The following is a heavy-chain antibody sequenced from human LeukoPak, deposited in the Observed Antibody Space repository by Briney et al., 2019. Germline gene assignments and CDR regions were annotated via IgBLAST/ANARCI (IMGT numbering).Heavy chain of an antibody. J-gene: IGHJ6*02. D-gene: IGHD2-2*01. CDR1: GYSFTSYW. V-gene: IGHV5-51*01. CDR2: IYPGDSDT. Sequence: GEPLKISCKGSGYSFTSYWIGWVRQMPGKGLEWMGIIYPGDSDTRYSPSFQGQVTISADKSISTAYLQWSSLKASDTAMYYCARHLLTYHEPGPLYYYGMDVWGQGTTVTVSS. CDR3: ARHLLTYHEPGPLYYYGMDV.